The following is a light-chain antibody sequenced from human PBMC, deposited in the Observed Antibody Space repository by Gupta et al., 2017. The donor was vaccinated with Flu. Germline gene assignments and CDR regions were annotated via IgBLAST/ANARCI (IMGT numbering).Light chain of an antibody. V-gene: IGKV3-11*01. CDR2: DAS. CDR3: QQRDTCPKA. CDR1: HSVGAY. Sequence: PTPSSLPPAEATTLSSGASHSVGAYLAWYQQKPGQAPRLVIYDASNRATGIPAKFSGSGSGTDFTLTISSLEPEDFAVYYCQQRDTCPKAFGQGTQLEIK. J-gene: IGKJ5*01.